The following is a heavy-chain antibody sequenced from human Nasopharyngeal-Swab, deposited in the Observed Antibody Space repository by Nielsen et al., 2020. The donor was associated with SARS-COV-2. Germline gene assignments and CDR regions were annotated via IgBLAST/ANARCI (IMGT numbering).Heavy chain of an antibody. V-gene: IGHV4-31*02. CDR3: ARNWRSGSMDV. D-gene: IGHD3-10*01. CDR2: IYYSGST. Sequence: WIRQPPGKGLEWIGYIYYSGSTYYNPSLKSRVTISVDTSKNQFSLKLNSVTAADTAVYYCARNWRSGSMDVWGKGTTVTVSS. J-gene: IGHJ6*03.